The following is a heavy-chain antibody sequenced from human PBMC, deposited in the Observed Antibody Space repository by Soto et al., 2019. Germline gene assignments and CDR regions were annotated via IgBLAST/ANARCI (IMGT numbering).Heavy chain of an antibody. CDR2: TGLNGRTT. CDR1: GFTFSMSA. D-gene: IGHD6-6*01. CDR3: ATVHSTSRSFDY. Sequence: LRLSCAASGFTFSMSAMTWVRQAPGKGLEWVSTTGLNGRTTYYADSVKGRFTVSRDNSKNTLDLHMSSLRAEDTAVYYCATVHSTSRSFDYWGQGTLVTVSS. J-gene: IGHJ4*02. V-gene: IGHV3-23*01.